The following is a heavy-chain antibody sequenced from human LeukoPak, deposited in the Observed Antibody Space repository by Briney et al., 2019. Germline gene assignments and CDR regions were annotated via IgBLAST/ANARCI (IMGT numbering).Heavy chain of an antibody. V-gene: IGHV4-59*01. CDR2: IYYSGST. Sequence: SETLSLTCTVSGGSISSYYWSWIRQPPGKGLEWIGYIYYSGSTNYNPSLKSRVTISVDTSKNQFSLKLSSVTAADTAVYYCARGGRIAATYYYYYYMDVWGKGTTVTVSS. J-gene: IGHJ6*03. CDR1: GGSISSYY. CDR3: ARGGRIAATYYYYYYMDV. D-gene: IGHD6-6*01.